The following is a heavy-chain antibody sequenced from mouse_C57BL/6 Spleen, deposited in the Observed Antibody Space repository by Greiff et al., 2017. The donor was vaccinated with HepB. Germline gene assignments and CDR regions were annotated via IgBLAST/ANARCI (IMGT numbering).Heavy chain of an antibody. CDR1: GYTFTSYW. CDR3: ARSSPHWYFDV. V-gene: IGHV1-50*01. J-gene: IGHJ1*03. Sequence: QVQLQQPGAELVKPGASVKLSCKASGYTFTSYWMQWVKQRPGQGLEWIGEIDPSDSHTNYNQKFKGKATLTVDTSSSTAYMQLSSLTSEDSAVYYSARSSPHWYFDVWGTGTTVTVSS. CDR2: IDPSDSHT.